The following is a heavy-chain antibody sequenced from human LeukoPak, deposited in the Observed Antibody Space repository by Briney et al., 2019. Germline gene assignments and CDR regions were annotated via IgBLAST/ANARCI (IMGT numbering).Heavy chain of an antibody. CDR2: IWYDGSNK. Sequence: GGSLRLSCAASGFTLSSYGMHWVRQAPGKGLEWVAVIWYDGSNKYYADSVKGRFTISRDNSKNTLYLQMNSLRAEDTAVYYCARGGPLRYFDCLMDYWGQGTLVTVSS. V-gene: IGHV3-33*01. D-gene: IGHD3-9*01. CDR1: GFTLSSYG. J-gene: IGHJ4*02. CDR3: ARGGPLRYFDCLMDY.